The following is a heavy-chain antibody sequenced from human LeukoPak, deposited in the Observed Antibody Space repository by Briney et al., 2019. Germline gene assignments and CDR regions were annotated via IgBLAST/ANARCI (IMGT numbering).Heavy chain of an antibody. J-gene: IGHJ5*02. V-gene: IGHV5-51*01. D-gene: IGHD2-21*02. Sequence: GESLKISCKGSGYSFTSYWIGWVRQMPGKGLEWMGIIYPGDSDTRYSPSFQGQVTISADKSISTAYLQWSSLKASDTAMYYCARQMEAYCGGDCYSRWFDPWGQGTLVTVSS. CDR3: ARQMEAYCGGDCYSRWFDP. CDR1: GYSFTSYW. CDR2: IYPGDSDT.